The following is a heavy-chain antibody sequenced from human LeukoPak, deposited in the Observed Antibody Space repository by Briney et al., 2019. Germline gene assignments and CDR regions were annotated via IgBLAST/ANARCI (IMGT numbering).Heavy chain of an antibody. D-gene: IGHD6-13*01. CDR3: AREEVIAAAGPTLDY. CDR2: INPNSGGT. V-gene: IGHV1/OR15-1*02. Sequence: ASVKVFCKASGYIFTDYYMHWVRQAPGQELGWMGRINPNSGGTNYAQKFQGRVTMTRDTSISTAYTELSSLRSDDTAVFYCAREEVIAAAGPTLDYWGQGALVTVSS. CDR1: GYIFTDYY. J-gene: IGHJ4*02.